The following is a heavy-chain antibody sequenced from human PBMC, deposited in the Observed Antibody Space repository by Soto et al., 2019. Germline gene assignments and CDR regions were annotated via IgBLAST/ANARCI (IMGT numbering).Heavy chain of an antibody. CDR1: GFTFNDFE. J-gene: IGHJ4*02. Sequence: EVQLLESGGGLVQPGGSLRLSCGVSGFTFNDFEMNWVRQAPGKGPEWLAYIDGSGATKKYADSVRGRFTISRDNPNNSLFLQMSSLSASETAIYYCARGFGRFNYWGQGTLVSVSS. CDR2: IDGSGATK. V-gene: IGHV3-48*03. CDR3: ARGFGRFNY. D-gene: IGHD3-10*01.